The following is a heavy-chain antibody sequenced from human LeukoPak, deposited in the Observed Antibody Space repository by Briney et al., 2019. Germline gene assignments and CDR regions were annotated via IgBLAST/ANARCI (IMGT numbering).Heavy chain of an antibody. CDR2: IYRSGTT. Sequence: GSLSLTRVVSVYSLSVGCVWGMIRQPPGKGLDWIGRIYRSGTTYYTPSPKSRDTMSVDTSNNQFSLKLTSATAADTAMYYRSRLSHGAGAPQVSWFDPWGQGTLVTVSS. CDR3: SRLSHGAGAPQVSWFDP. D-gene: IGHD3-10*01. J-gene: IGHJ5*02. CDR1: VYSLSVGCV. V-gene: IGHV4-38-2*01.